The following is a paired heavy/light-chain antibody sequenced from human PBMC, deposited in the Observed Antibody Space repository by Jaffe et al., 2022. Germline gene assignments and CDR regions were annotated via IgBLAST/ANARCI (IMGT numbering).Light chain of an antibody. CDR3: NSRDSSGNHLRV. V-gene: IGLV3-19*01. Sequence: SSELTQDPAVSVALGQTVRITCQGDSLRSYYASWYQQKPGQAPVLVIYGKNNRPSGIPDRFSGSSSGNTASLTITGAQAEDEADYYCNSRDSSGNHLRVFGGGTKLTVL. CDR1: SLRSYY. CDR2: GKN. J-gene: IGLJ3*02.
Heavy chain of an antibody. V-gene: IGHV4-39*01. CDR2: IYYSGST. J-gene: IGHJ3*02. CDR3: ARLVVVAATPPLGDAFDI. Sequence: QLQLQESGPGLVKPSETLSLTCTVSGGSISSSSYYWGWIRQPPGKGLEWIGSIYYSGSTYYNPSLKSRVTISVDTSKNQFSLKLSSVTAADTAVYYCARLVVVAATPPLGDAFDIWGQGTMVTVSS. D-gene: IGHD2-15*01. CDR1: GGSISSSSYY.